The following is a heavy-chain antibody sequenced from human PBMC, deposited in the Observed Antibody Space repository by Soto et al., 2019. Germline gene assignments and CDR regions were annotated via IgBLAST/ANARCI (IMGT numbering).Heavy chain of an antibody. V-gene: IGHV7-4-1*01. Sequence: GASVKVSCKASGYTFTSYAMNWVRQAPGQGLEWMGWINTNTGNPTYAQGFTGRFVFSLDTSVSTAYLQICSLKAEDTAVYYCARDGIIAARPDEDYYYYYGMDVWGQGTTVTVS. D-gene: IGHD6-6*01. CDR1: GYTFTSYA. CDR3: ARDGIIAARPDEDYYYYYGMDV. J-gene: IGHJ6*02. CDR2: INTNTGNP.